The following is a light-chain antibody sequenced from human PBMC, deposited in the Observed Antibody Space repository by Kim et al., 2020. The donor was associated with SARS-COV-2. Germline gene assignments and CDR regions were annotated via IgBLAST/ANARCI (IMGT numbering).Light chain of an antibody. CDR2: GAS. CDR3: QHYGGSRYT. CDR1: QSVSRNY. V-gene: IGKV3-20*01. J-gene: IGKJ2*01. Sequence: IVLTQSPGTLSLSPGERATLSCRASQSVSRNYLAWYQQKLGQTPRLLIYGASTRAPGIPDRFSGSGSGADFTLTISSLGPEDFAVYYCQHYGGSRYTFGQGTKLEI.